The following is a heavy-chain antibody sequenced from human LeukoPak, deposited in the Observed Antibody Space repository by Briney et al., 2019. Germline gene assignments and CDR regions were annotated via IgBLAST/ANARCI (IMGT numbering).Heavy chain of an antibody. CDR1: GGSISSGGYY. D-gene: IGHD2-15*01. Sequence: PSETLSLTCTVSGGSISSGGYYWSWLRQHPGTGLEWIGYIYCSGSTYYNPSLKSRVTISVDTSKNQFSLKLSSVTAADTAVYYCARGADCSGGSCYPGNWFDPWGQGTLVTVSS. V-gene: IGHV4-31*03. CDR2: IYCSGST. CDR3: ARGADCSGGSCYPGNWFDP. J-gene: IGHJ5*02.